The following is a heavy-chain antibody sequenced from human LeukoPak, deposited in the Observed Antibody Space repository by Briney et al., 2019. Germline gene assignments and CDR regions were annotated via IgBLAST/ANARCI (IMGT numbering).Heavy chain of an antibody. D-gene: IGHD6-13*01. J-gene: IGHJ4*02. CDR1: GYSFTSYW. CDR3: ARSNERKYSSSKAPYDY. Sequence: HGESLKISCKGSGYSFTSYWIGWVRQMPGKGLERMGIIYPGDSDTRYSPSFQGQVTISADKSISTAYLQWSSLKASDTAMYYCARSNERKYSSSKAPYDYWGQGTLVTVSS. V-gene: IGHV5-51*01. CDR2: IYPGDSDT.